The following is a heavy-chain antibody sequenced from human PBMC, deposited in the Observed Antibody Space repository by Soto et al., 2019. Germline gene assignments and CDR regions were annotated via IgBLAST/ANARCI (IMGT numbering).Heavy chain of an antibody. J-gene: IGHJ5*02. D-gene: IGHD2-8*01. Sequence: EVQLVESGGGLVKPGGSLRLSCAGSGFTFRNAWMSWVRRAPGKGLEWVGGIKSDAYGGAVEYAALVKDRFTISRDDSKDTLLLEMNNLRAEDTAVYSCSSTKGRLEPPTFDLWVEGTRVIVST. CDR2: IKSDAYGGAV. V-gene: IGHV3-15*01. CDR1: GFTFRNAW. CDR3: SSTKGRLEPPTFDL.